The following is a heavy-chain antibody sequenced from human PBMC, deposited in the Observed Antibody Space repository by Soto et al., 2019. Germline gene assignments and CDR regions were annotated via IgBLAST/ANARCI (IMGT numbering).Heavy chain of an antibody. CDR2: TRNKANSYTT. D-gene: IGHD5-12*01. Sequence: PGGSLRLSCAASGFTFSDHYMDWVRQAPGKGLEWVGRTRNKANSYTTEYAAPVKGRFTISRDDSKSIAYLHMSSLKTEDTAVYYCTSSGYDSAYYYYGMDVWGQGTTVTVSS. CDR3: TSSGYDSAYYYYGMDV. V-gene: IGHV3-72*01. CDR1: GFTFSDHY. J-gene: IGHJ6*02.